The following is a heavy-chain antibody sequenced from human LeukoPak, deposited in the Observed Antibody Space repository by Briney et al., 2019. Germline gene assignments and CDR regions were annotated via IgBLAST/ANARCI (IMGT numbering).Heavy chain of an antibody. CDR1: GFTFSSYG. Sequence: PGGSLRLSCAASGFTFSSYGMHWVRQAPGKGLEWVAFIRYDGSNKYYADSVKGRFTISRDNSKNTLYLQMNSLRAEDTAVYYRAKERGYRQDYFDYWGQGTLVTVSS. V-gene: IGHV3-30*02. CDR2: IRYDGSNK. D-gene: IGHD5-18*01. J-gene: IGHJ4*02. CDR3: AKERGYRQDYFDY.